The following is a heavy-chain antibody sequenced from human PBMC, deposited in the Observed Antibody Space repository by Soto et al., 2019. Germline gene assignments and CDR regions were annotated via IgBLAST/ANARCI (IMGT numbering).Heavy chain of an antibody. CDR2: ISAYNGNT. Sequence: ASVKVSCKASGYTFTSYGISWVRQAPGQGLEWMGWISAYNGNTNYAQKLQGRVTMTTDTSTSTAYMELRSLRSDYTAVYYCARGSKYYYDSSGYSAFDYWGQGTLVTVSS. J-gene: IGHJ4*02. CDR3: ARGSKYYYDSSGYSAFDY. V-gene: IGHV1-18*01. D-gene: IGHD3-22*01. CDR1: GYTFTSYG.